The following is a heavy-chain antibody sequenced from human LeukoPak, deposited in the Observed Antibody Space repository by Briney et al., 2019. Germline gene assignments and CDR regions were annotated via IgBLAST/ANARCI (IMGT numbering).Heavy chain of an antibody. Sequence: SVKVSXKASGGTFSSYAISWLRQAPGQGLEWIGGIIPILGTANYAQKFQGRVTITADESTSTAYMELSSLRSEDTAVYYCARRADSSGTYYYYYMDVWGKGTTVTVSS. CDR1: GGTFSSYA. V-gene: IGHV1-69*13. CDR2: IIPILGTA. D-gene: IGHD3-22*01. J-gene: IGHJ6*03. CDR3: ARRADSSGTYYYYYMDV.